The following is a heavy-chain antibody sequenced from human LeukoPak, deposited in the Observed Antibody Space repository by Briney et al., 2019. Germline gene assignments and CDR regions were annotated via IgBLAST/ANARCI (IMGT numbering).Heavy chain of an antibody. Sequence: GGSLRLSCAASGFTSSSYSMNWVRQAPGKGLEWVSSISSSSSYIYYADSVKGRFTISRDNAKNSLYLQMNSLRAEDTAVYYCARDEYSSSSGFDYWGQGTLVTVSS. D-gene: IGHD6-6*01. CDR1: GFTSSSYS. J-gene: IGHJ4*02. CDR3: ARDEYSSSSGFDY. CDR2: ISSSSSYI. V-gene: IGHV3-21*01.